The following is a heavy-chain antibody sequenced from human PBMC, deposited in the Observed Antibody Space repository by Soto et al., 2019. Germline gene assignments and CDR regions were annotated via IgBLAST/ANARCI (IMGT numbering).Heavy chain of an antibody. Sequence: EVRLEESGGTLVQPGGSLRLSCVGSGFTLSSFEVTWVRQAPGKGLEWLSYISNSGTTKHYADSVKGRFTVSRDNAKNSVHLQLNSLSAEDMGIYYCARVQLGDSLDYWGQGTLVTVSS. CDR3: ARVQLGDSLDY. CDR1: GFTLSSFE. V-gene: IGHV3-48*03. D-gene: IGHD4-17*01. J-gene: IGHJ4*02. CDR2: ISNSGTTK.